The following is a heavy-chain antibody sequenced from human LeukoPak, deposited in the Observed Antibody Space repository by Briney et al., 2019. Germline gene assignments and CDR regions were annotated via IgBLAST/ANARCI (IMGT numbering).Heavy chain of an antibody. CDR3: AKNTSPWISGFDY. V-gene: IGHV3-23*01. D-gene: IGHD3-10*01. Sequence: PGGSLRLSCAASGFAFSSYAMSWVRQAPGKGLEWVSTISGSGGSTYYADSVKGRFTISRDNSKSTLYLQMNSLRAEDTAVYYCAKNTSPWISGFDYWGQGTLVTVSS. J-gene: IGHJ4*02. CDR1: GFAFSSYA. CDR2: ISGSGGST.